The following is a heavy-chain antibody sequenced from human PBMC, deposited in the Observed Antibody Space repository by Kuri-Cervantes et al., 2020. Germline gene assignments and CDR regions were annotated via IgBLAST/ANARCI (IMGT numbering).Heavy chain of an antibody. CDR2: IYYSGST. CDR1: GFTFSSYW. CDR3: ARLSSSGWYYFDY. Sequence: GSLRLSCAASGFTFSSYWMSWVRQPPGKGLEWIGYIYYSGSTNYNPSLKSRVTISVDTSKKQFSLKLSSVTAADTAVYYCARLSSSGWYYFDYWGQGTLVTVSS. V-gene: IGHV4-59*12. J-gene: IGHJ4*02. D-gene: IGHD6-19*01.